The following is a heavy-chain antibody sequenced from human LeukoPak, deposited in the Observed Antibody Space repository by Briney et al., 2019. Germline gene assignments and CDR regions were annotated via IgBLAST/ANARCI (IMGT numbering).Heavy chain of an antibody. J-gene: IGHJ3*02. CDR2: INHSGST. CDR1: GGSFSGYY. CDR3: ARGPLKDIVVVPAAMAFDI. D-gene: IGHD2-2*01. V-gene: IGHV4-34*01. Sequence: SETLSLTCAVYGGSFSGYYWSWIRQPPGKGLEWIGEINHSGSTNYNPSLKSRVTISVDTSKNQFSLKLSSVTAADTAVYCCARGPLKDIVVVPAAMAFDIWGQGTMVTVSS.